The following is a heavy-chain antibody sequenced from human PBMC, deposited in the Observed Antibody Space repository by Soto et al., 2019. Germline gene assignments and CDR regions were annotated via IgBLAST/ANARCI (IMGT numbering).Heavy chain of an antibody. CDR3: ASGMLVRLHYYVDV. CDR2: TYYRSKWYY. D-gene: IGHD3-10*01. J-gene: IGHJ6*02. CDR1: GDSVTGNTAG. V-gene: IGHV6-1*01. Sequence: SPTLSLTCVISGDSVTGNTAGWNWIRQSPSRGLEWLGRTYYRSKWYYDYAGSVKGRMTITPDTSRNQFSLQLISVSPEDTAVYYCASGMLVRLHYYVDVWGQGTTVTVSS.